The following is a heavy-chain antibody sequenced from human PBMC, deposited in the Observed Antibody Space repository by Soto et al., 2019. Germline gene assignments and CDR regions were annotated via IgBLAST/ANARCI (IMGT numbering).Heavy chain of an antibody. Sequence: GGSRRLSWVASGCTFSDHFMDWLRQAPGKGLEWVGRARNTVNGYTTSHAPSVRGRFTISRDDSKNSLYLQMNSLETDDSAVYFCARLMGTSFDLWGQGTLVTVSS. CDR3: ARLMGTSFDL. V-gene: IGHV3-72*01. CDR1: GCTFSDHF. D-gene: IGHD2-8*01. J-gene: IGHJ4*02. CDR2: ARNTVNGYTT.